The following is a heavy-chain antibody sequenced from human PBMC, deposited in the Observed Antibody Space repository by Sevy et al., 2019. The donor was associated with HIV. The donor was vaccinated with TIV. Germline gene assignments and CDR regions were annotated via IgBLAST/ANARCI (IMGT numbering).Heavy chain of an antibody. J-gene: IGHJ4*02. CDR1: GFTFSSYA. V-gene: IGHV3-23*01. Sequence: GGSLRLSCAASGFTFSSYAMSWVRQAPGKGLEWVSAISGSWGSTYYADSVKGRFTISRDNSKNTLYLQMNSLRAEDTAVYYCAKDRSVIGAGDFWSGNYFDYWGKGTLVTVSS. CDR3: AKDRSVIGAGDFWSGNYFDY. D-gene: IGHD3-3*01. CDR2: ISGSWGST.